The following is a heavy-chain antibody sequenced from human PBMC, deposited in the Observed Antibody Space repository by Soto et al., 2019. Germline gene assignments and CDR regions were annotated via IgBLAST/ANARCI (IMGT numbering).Heavy chain of an antibody. V-gene: IGHV3-11*06. CDR3: ARSLRATSPLAF. J-gene: IGHJ4*02. CDR2: ISETGSHT. Sequence: PGGSLRLSCEASGFTFTDYHMSWIRQAPGKGLEWVALISETGSHTAYAESVQGRFTISRDNARPSVFLQMNSLRSEDTAVYFCARSLRATSPLAFWGQGTPVPVSS. CDR1: GFTFTDYH.